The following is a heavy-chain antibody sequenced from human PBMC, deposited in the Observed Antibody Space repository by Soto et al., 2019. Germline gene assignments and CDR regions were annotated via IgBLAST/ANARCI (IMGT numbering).Heavy chain of an antibody. Sequence: QVQLVQSGAEVKKPGASVKVSCKASGYTFTSYDINWVRQATGQGLEWMGWMNPNSGNTGYAQKFQGRKTMTRNTSISTAYMELSSLRSEDTAVYYCARGKGGYCSGGSCYLKAYYYYYYMDVWGKGTTVTVSS. J-gene: IGHJ6*03. V-gene: IGHV1-8*01. CDR3: ARGKGGYCSGGSCYLKAYYYYYYMDV. CDR2: MNPNSGNT. D-gene: IGHD2-15*01. CDR1: GYTFTSYD.